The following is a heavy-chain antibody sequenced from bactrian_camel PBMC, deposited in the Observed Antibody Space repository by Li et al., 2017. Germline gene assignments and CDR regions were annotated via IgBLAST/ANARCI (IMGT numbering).Heavy chain of an antibody. J-gene: IGHJ4*01. V-gene: IGHV3-3*01. CDR1: RRTYSTYC. D-gene: IGHD3*01. CDR3: AAVTGCSLTPWLRDPGNKSGPMN. Sequence: HVQLVESGGGSVQAGGSLSVSCTVSRRTYSTYCMGWFRQAPGKEREGVAVITRIHGGTEYADSVKGRFIISRDSSKMTWSLQMNNLKPEDTAMYYCAAVTGCSLTPWLRDPGNKSGPMNWGQGTQVTVS. CDR2: ITRIHGGT.